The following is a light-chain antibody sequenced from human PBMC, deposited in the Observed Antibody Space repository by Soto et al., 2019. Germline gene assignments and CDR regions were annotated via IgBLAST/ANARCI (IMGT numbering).Light chain of an antibody. CDR1: QSVSSSY. CDR2: GAS. CDR3: QQYGSSPRT. Sequence: EIVLTQSPGTLSLSPGERATLSCRASQSVSSSYLAWYQQKPGQAPRLLIYGASSRATGIPDRSSGSGSGTDFTLTISRLEPEDSAVYYCQQYGSSPRTFGQGTKVDIK. V-gene: IGKV3-20*01. J-gene: IGKJ1*01.